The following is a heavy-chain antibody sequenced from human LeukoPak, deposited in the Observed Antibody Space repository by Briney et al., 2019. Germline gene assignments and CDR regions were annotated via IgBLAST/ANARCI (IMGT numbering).Heavy chain of an antibody. D-gene: IGHD3-22*01. CDR3: ARDRDYYDSSGPLPVFDY. CDR1: GGTFSSYA. V-gene: IGHV1-69*05. CDR2: IIPIFGTA. Sequence: SVKVSCKASGGTFSSYAISWVRQAPGQGREWMGRIIPIFGTANYAQKFQGRVTITTDESTSTAYMELSSLRSEDTAVYYCARDRDYYDSSGPLPVFDYWGQGTLVTVSS. J-gene: IGHJ4*02.